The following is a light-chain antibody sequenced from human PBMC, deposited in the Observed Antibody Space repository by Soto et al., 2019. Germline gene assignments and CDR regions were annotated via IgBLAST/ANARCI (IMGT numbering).Light chain of an antibody. CDR1: QTIHRW. J-gene: IGKJ1*01. CDR2: KAS. Sequence: DLQMTQSPPTLSASVGDSVTITCRASQTIHRWLAWYQQKPGTAPRPLIYKASSLESGVPSTFSGSGSGTEFTLTISSVQPDDFATYFCQHYDTFSWTFGQGTKVDIK. CDR3: QHYDTFSWT. V-gene: IGKV1-5*03.